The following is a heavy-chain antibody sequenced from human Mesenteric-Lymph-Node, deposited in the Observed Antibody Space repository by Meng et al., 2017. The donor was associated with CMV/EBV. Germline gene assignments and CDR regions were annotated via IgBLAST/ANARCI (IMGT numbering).Heavy chain of an antibody. CDR2: INHSGST. Sequence: VYGGSFSNYYWSWIRQPPGKGLEWIGEINHSGSTNYNPSLKSRVTISVDTSKNQFSLKLNSVTAADTAVYYCASHIASAGSYWYFDLWTRGTLVTVSS. J-gene: IGHJ2*01. CDR3: ASHIASAGSYWYFDL. V-gene: IGHV4-34*01. D-gene: IGHD6-13*01. CDR1: GGSFSNYY.